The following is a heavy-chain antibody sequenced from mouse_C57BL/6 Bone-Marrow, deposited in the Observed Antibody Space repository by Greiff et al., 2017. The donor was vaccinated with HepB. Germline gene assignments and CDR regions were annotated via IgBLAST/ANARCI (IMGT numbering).Heavy chain of an antibody. CDR2: IYPRSGNT. J-gene: IGHJ1*03. CDR1: GYTFTSYG. D-gene: IGHD1-1*01. Sequence: QVQLQQSGAELARPGASVKLSCKASGYTFTSYGISWVKQRTGQGLEWIGEIYPRSGNTYYNEKFKGKATLTADKSSSTAYMELRSLTSEDSAVYFCARSRVVITTVVATDWYFDVWGTGTTVTVSS. V-gene: IGHV1-81*01. CDR3: ARSRVVITTVVATDWYFDV.